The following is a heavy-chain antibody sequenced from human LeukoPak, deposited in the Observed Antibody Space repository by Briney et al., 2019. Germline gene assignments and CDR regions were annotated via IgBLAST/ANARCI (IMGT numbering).Heavy chain of an antibody. Sequence: GASVKVSCKASGYTFTGNYMHWVRQAPGQGLEWMGWMNPDSGGTNYAQKFQDRVTMNRDTSITTAYMELSRPTSDDTAIYYCARIMEYYDFTPRGFDIWGQGTMVAVSS. CDR2: MNPDSGGT. CDR3: ARIMEYYDFTPRGFDI. D-gene: IGHD3/OR15-3a*01. CDR1: GYTFTGNY. J-gene: IGHJ3*02. V-gene: IGHV1-2*02.